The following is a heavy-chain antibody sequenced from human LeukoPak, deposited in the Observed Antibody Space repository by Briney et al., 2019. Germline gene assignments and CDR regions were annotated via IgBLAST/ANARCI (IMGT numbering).Heavy chain of an antibody. Sequence: GGSLRLPCAASGFTFSSYNMNWVRQAPGKGLEWVSSISSSSTYIYYADSVKGRFTISRDNAKNSLYLQMNSLRAEDTAVYYCAREDYDFWSGYYNNWFDPWGQGTLVTVSS. CDR1: GFTFSSYN. CDR2: ISSSSTYI. CDR3: AREDYDFWSGYYNNWFDP. V-gene: IGHV3-21*04. J-gene: IGHJ5*02. D-gene: IGHD3-3*01.